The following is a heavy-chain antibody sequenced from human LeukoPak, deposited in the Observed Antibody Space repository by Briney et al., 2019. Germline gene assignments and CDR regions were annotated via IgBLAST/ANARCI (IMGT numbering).Heavy chain of an antibody. V-gene: IGHV1-58*01. CDR3: AREVRAAPEIYYYYGMDV. CDR2: IVVGSGNT. J-gene: IGHJ6*02. Sequence: RASVKVSCKASGFTFTSSAVQWVRQARGQRLEWIGWIVVGSGNTNYAQKFQERVTITRDMSTSTAYMELSSLRSEDTAVYYCAREVRAAPEIYYYYGMDVWGQGTTVTVSS. D-gene: IGHD6-6*01. CDR1: GFTFTSSA.